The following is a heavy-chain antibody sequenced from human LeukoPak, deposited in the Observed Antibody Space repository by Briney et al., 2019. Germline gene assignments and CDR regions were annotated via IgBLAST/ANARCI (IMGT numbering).Heavy chain of an antibody. Sequence: ASVKASCKASGGTFISYIITWVRQAPGQGLEWMGGIIPLFNTPNYAQKFQGRVTITTDDSTHTSYEELRSLRSEDTAVYYCARVDRYYFYMDVWGKGTTVTVSS. J-gene: IGHJ6*03. CDR3: ARVDRYYFYMDV. V-gene: IGHV1-69*05. CDR1: GGTFISYI. CDR2: IIPLFNTP.